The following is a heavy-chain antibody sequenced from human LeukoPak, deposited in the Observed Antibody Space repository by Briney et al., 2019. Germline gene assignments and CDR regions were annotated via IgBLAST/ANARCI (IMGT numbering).Heavy chain of an antibody. V-gene: IGHV4-59*08. CDR1: GGLISDNY. D-gene: IGHD2-15*01. CDR2: AYYSGHT. CDR3: ARHPFATPFDY. Sequence: PSETLSLTCTVSGGLISDNYWSWIRQPPGKGLEWIGYAYYSGHTNYNSSLKSRVTMSLDTSKSQFSLRLSSVTAADTAVYFCARHPFATPFDYWGPGTLVTVSS. J-gene: IGHJ4*02.